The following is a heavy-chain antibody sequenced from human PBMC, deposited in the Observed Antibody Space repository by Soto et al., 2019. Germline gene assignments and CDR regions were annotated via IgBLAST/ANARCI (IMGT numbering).Heavy chain of an antibody. V-gene: IGHV1-46*01. CDR1: GYTFTSYY. D-gene: IGHD3-22*01. CDR3: ARCNYYDSSYYYGMDV. CDR2: INPSGGST. Sequence: ASVKVSCKASGYTFTSYYIHWVRQAPGQGLEWMGIINPSGGSTSYAQKFQGRVTMTRDTSTSTVYMELSSLRSEDTAVYYCARCNYYDSSYYYGMDVWGQGTTVTVSS. J-gene: IGHJ6*02.